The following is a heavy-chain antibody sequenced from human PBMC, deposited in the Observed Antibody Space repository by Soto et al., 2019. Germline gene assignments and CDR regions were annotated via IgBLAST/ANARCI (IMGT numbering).Heavy chain of an antibody. CDR2: IYWNDDK. CDR3: VRRQAKGATFEGFDF. CDR1: GFSVSSGGVG. V-gene: IGHV2-5*04. Sequence: QITLKESGPTLVKPTQPLTLTCTISGFSVSSGGVGVGWIRQPPGKALEWLVDIYWNDDKRYRPSLKSRLTITKDTSKIQVVFTLTSMDPMDTGTYYCVRRQAKGATFEGFDFWGQGIPVTVSS. D-gene: IGHD3-3*01. J-gene: IGHJ4*02.